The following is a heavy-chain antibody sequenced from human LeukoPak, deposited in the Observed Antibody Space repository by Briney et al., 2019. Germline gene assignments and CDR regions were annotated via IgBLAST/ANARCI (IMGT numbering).Heavy chain of an antibody. J-gene: IGHJ4*02. CDR2: MTQDGGGK. CDR1: GVTVSRYW. CDR3: ARGGGDS. D-gene: IGHD3-10*01. Sequence: PGGSLGLSCAASGVTVSRYWMSWVRQAPGKGLEWVAMMTQDGGGKYYVDSVKGRFTISGDNAKNSLYLQMNSLRAEDTAVYYCARGGGDSWGQGTLVTVSS. V-gene: IGHV3-7*01.